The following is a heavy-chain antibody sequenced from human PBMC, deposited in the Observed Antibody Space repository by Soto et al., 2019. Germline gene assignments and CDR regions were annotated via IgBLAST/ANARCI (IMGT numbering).Heavy chain of an antibody. J-gene: IGHJ6*02. V-gene: IGHV1-18*01. CDR3: ARDKGVAAAGIFWNYYYYGMDV. CDR1: GYTFTSYG. D-gene: IGHD6-13*01. CDR2: ISAYNGNT. Sequence: ASVKVSCKAFGYTFTSYGISWVRQAPGQGLEWMGWISAYNGNTNYAQKLQGRVTMTTDTSTSTAYMELRSLRSDDTAVYYCARDKGVAAAGIFWNYYYYGMDVWGQGTTVTVSS.